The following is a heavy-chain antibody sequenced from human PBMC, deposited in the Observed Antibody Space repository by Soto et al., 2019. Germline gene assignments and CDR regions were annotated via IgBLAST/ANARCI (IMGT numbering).Heavy chain of an antibody. V-gene: IGHV3-21*01. J-gene: IGHJ4*02. D-gene: IGHD2-2*01. CDR3: ASRQLLYYYFDY. CDR2: ISSSGSSI. Sequence: EVQLVESGGGLVKRGGSLRLSCAASGIAFSRSGMNWVRQAPGKGLEWVSSISSSGSSIYYADSVKGRFTISRDNAKNSLYLQMNSLRAEDTAVYYCASRQLLYYYFDYWGQGTLVTVSS. CDR1: GIAFSRSG.